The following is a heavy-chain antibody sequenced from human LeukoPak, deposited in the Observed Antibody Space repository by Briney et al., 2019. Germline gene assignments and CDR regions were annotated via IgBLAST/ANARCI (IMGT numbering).Heavy chain of an antibody. D-gene: IGHD3-22*01. Sequence: SETLSLTCAVSGGSISSGGYSWSWIRQPPGKGLEWIGYIYHSGSTYYNPSLKSRVTISVDRSKNQFSLKLSSVTAADTAVYYCAREGYYDSSGYYNHDAFDIWGQGTMVTVSS. V-gene: IGHV4-30-2*01. J-gene: IGHJ3*02. CDR3: AREGYYDSSGYYNHDAFDI. CDR1: GGSISSGGYS. CDR2: IYHSGST.